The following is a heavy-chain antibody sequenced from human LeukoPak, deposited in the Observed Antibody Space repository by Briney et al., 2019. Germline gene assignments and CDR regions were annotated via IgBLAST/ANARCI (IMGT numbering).Heavy chain of an antibody. Sequence: PSETLSRTCSVSGGSISSNMWWSWVRQTPGKGLEWIGEIYHSGSTNYNPSLKSRVTISLDKSKNQFSLKLSSVIAADTAVYYCARDSSIVGTTGAFDIWGQGTMVIVSS. D-gene: IGHD1-26*01. CDR1: GGSISSNMW. J-gene: IGHJ3*02. V-gene: IGHV4-4*02. CDR2: IYHSGST. CDR3: ARDSSIVGTTGAFDI.